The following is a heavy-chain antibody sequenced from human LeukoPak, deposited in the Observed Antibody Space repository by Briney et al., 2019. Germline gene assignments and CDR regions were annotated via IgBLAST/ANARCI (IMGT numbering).Heavy chain of an antibody. D-gene: IGHD5-12*01. Sequence: SVKVSCKASGGTFSSYAISWVRQAPGQGLEWMGGIIPIFGTANYAQKFQGRVTITADESTSTAYMELSSLRSEDTAVYYCLNSGYDRGGFSTSHYSNWFDPWGQGTLVTVSS. CDR3: LNSGYDRGGFSTSHYSNWFDP. J-gene: IGHJ5*02. CDR2: IIPIFGTA. V-gene: IGHV1-69*13. CDR1: GGTFSSYA.